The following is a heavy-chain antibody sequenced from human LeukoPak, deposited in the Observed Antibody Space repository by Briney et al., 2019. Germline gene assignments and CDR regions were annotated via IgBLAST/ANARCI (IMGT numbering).Heavy chain of an antibody. Sequence: PGGSLGLSCAASGFTFSSYALNWVRQAPGKGLEWVSYISSSGTTVYCADSVKGRFTISRDNAENSLYLQINSLRAEDTAVYYCARALPIDYWGQGTLVTVSP. CDR3: ARALPIDY. V-gene: IGHV3-48*03. CDR2: ISSSGTTV. J-gene: IGHJ4*02. CDR1: GFTFSSYA.